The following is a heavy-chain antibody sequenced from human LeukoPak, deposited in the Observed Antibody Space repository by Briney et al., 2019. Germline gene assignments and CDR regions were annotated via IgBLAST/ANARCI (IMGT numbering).Heavy chain of an antibody. J-gene: IGHJ4*02. V-gene: IGHV4-34*01. CDR1: GGSFSDYY. CDR2: IQHSGGT. CDR3: ARVSDTMISFGGGISYFDY. D-gene: IGHD3-16*02. Sequence: PSETLSLTCALYGGSFSDYYWTWMRQPPGKGLEWIGEIQHSGGTAYNPSLRSRVTISLDTSKNQFSLQLSSVTAADTGVYYCARVSDTMISFGGGISYFDYWGQGPLVTVSS.